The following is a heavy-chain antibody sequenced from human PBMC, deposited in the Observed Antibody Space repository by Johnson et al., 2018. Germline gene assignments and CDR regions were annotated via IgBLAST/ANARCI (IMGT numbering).Heavy chain of an antibody. CDR2: IGAAGDT. Sequence: VQLVQSGGGVVRPGGSLRLSCAASRFTFSNYDMYWVRQATGKGLEWVSGIGAAGDTRHPGSVQGRFTISRDNAKNSLYLQMNSLRAEDTAVYYCARRTVVTAYYYYMDVWGKGTTLTVSS. J-gene: IGHJ6*03. CDR1: RFTFSNYD. D-gene: IGHD4-23*01. V-gene: IGHV3-13*01. CDR3: ARRTVVTAYYYYMDV.